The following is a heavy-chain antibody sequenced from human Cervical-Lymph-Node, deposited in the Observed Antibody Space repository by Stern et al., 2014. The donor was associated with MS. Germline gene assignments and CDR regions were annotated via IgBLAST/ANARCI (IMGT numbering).Heavy chain of an antibody. V-gene: IGHV1-18*04. J-gene: IGHJ6*02. CDR3: ARAYFDSYGLDV. CDR2: ISGYDGDT. CDR1: SYTFSSYG. D-gene: IGHD3-9*01. Sequence: QVQLVQSGADVKKPGASVKVSCKASSYTFSSYGIAWVRQAPGQGLEWMGWISGYDGDTNYAPKLQGRVTLTTDPSPRTAYMEIRSLGFDDTDVYYCARAYFDSYGLDVWGQGTTVTVSS.